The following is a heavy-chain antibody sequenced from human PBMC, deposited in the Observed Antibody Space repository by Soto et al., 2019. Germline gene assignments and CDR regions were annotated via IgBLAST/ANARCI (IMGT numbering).Heavy chain of an antibody. CDR1: GFIFSSFA. D-gene: IGHD2-15*01. CDR2: ISGSGGNT. J-gene: IGHJ6*02. CDR3: AKGGYYYYGMDV. Sequence: PGGSLRISCAASGFIFSSFAMSWVRQAPGKGLEWVSGISGSGGNTYYADSVKGRFTISRDNSKNTLYLQMNSLRAEDTAVYYCAKGGYYYYGMDVWGQGTTVTVSS. V-gene: IGHV3-23*01.